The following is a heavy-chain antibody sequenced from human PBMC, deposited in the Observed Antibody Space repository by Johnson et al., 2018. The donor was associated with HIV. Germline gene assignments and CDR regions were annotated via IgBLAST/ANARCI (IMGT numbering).Heavy chain of an antibody. Sequence: VQLVESGGGLVQPGGSLRLSCAASGFSFSDHYLDWVRQAPGKGLEWVGRVRKKGNTYDTEYAASVKGRFTISRDDSEKSLYLQMKSLKSEGTAVYYCARVGWRSFYYSDGRDAFDMWGQGTMVIVSS. CDR3: ARVGWRSFYYSDGRDAFDM. D-gene: IGHD2-15*01. V-gene: IGHV3-72*01. CDR1: GFSFSDHY. CDR2: VRKKGNTYDT. J-gene: IGHJ3*02.